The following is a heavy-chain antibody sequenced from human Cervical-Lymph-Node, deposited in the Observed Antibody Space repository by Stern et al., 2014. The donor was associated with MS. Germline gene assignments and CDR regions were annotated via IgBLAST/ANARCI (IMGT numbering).Heavy chain of an antibody. J-gene: IGHJ4*02. CDR1: GGSTSSYY. D-gene: IGHD6-6*01. V-gene: IGHV4-59*08. CDR2: ISSSGGT. CDR3: ARGYTTSSGRPDY. Sequence: QVQLLESGPGLVKPSETLSLTCTVSGGSTSSYYWSWIRQPPGKGLEWIGYISSSGGTKYNPSLKSRVTISVDTSKQQFSLNPSSVTAADTAVYYCARGYTTSSGRPDYWGQGTLVTVSS.